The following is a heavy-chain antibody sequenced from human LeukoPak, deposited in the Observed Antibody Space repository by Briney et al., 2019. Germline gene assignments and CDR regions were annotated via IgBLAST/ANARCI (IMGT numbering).Heavy chain of an antibody. J-gene: IGHJ4*02. CDR3: AKGSGSYCSDY. CDR1: GFTFSSYA. D-gene: IGHD1-26*01. CDR2: ISYDGSNK. Sequence: PGRSLRLSCAASGFTFSSYAMHWVRQAPGKGLEWVAVISYDGSNKYYADSVKGRFTISRDNSKNTLYLQMNSLRAEDTAVYYCAKGSGSYCSDYWGQGTLVTVSS. V-gene: IGHV3-30*04.